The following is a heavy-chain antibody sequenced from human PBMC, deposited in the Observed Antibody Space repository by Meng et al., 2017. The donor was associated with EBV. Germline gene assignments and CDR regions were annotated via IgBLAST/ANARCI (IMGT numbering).Heavy chain of an antibody. CDR1: GFSLSTGGAA. CDR2: VYWDDDK. J-gene: IGHJ4*02. D-gene: IGHD1-1*01. CDR3: AHRKNNWEVIEIDY. V-gene: IGHV2-5*02. Sequence: QIPLKESGPTLVKPPPTLTLTCTFSGFSLSTGGAAVGWIRQPPGKALEWLAIVYWDDDKRYSPSLKSRLTITKDTSKNQVVLTMTNMGPGDTATYFCAHRKNNWEVIEIDYWGQGTLVTVSS.